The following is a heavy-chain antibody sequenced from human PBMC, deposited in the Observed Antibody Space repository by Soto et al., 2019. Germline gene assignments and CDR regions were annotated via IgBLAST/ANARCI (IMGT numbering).Heavy chain of an antibody. CDR1: GGSISSYY. J-gene: IGHJ5*02. D-gene: IGHD3-16*01. V-gene: IGHV4-59*01. CDR2: IYYSGST. CDR3: ARLRGRGRDWFDP. Sequence: SETLSLTCTVSGGSISSYYWSWIRQPPGKGLEWIGYIYYSGSTNYNPSLKSRVTISVDTSKNQFSLKLSSVTAADTAVYYCARLRGRGRDWFDPWGQGTLGTVSS.